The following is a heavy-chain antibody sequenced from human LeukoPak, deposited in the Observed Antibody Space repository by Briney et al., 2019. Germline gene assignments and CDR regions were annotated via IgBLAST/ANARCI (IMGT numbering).Heavy chain of an antibody. Sequence: SETLSLTCTVSVGSISSYYWSWLRQPPGKRLEWIGDISYSGSTNYNPSLKSRVTISVNSSRNQFSLKLSSGTAQATAVYYCAVWPIYTWNVGFDYWGQGTLVTVSS. J-gene: IGHJ4*02. CDR3: AVWPIYTWNVGFDY. V-gene: IGHV4-59*12. CDR1: VGSISSYY. CDR2: ISYSGST. D-gene: IGHD1-1*01.